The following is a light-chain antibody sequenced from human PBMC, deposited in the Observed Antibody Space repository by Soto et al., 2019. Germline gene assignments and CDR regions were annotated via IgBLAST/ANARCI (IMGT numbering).Light chain of an antibody. J-gene: IGKJ2*01. CDR1: QSVGSS. Sequence: EIVLTQSPATLSLSPGDRATLSCRASQSVGSSLAWYQQKPGQAPRLLIYDASTRATGIPARFSGSGSGTDFTLTISSLEPEDFAVYYCQQRSSNWPRTFGQGTKVDIK. CDR2: DAS. CDR3: QQRSSNWPRT. V-gene: IGKV3-11*01.